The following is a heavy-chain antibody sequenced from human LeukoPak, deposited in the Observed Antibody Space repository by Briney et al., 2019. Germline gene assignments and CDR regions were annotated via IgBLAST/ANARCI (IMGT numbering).Heavy chain of an antibody. CDR2: IKANSGDT. Sequence: GASVTVSCKASGYIFTAYYLHWVRQAPGQKPEWMGWIKANSGDTNYAQKFQGRATMTRDTSISTVYMELSGLTADDTAVYYCTRVGDDYPYWGQGTLVTVSS. D-gene: IGHD5-24*01. CDR1: GYIFTAYY. V-gene: IGHV1-2*02. J-gene: IGHJ4*02. CDR3: TRVGDDYPY.